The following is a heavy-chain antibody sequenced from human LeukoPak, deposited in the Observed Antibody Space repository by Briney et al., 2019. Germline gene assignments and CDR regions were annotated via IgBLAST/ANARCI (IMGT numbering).Heavy chain of an antibody. V-gene: IGHV3-23*01. CDR2: ISAGGSGT. D-gene: IGHD4-17*01. J-gene: IGHJ4*02. Sequence: GGSLRLSCAASGFTFSSYAMSWVRQAPGKGLEWVSSISAGGSGTYYADSVKGRFTISRDNAKNSLYLQMNSLRAEDTAVYYCARDYGDYGLDYWGQGTLVTVSS. CDR3: ARDYGDYGLDY. CDR1: GFTFSSYA.